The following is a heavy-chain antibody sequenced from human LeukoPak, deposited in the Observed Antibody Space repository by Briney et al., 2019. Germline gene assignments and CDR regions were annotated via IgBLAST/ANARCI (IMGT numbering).Heavy chain of an antibody. Sequence: GSLRLSCAASGFTFSDYYMSWIRQAPGKGLEWVSYISSSGSTIYYADSVKGRFTISRDNAKNSLYLQMNSLRAEDTAVYYCARGIEVPAAMNWYFDLWGRGTLVTVSS. J-gene: IGHJ2*01. D-gene: IGHD2-2*01. CDR2: ISSSGSTI. V-gene: IGHV3-11*04. CDR1: GFTFSDYY. CDR3: ARGIEVPAAMNWYFDL.